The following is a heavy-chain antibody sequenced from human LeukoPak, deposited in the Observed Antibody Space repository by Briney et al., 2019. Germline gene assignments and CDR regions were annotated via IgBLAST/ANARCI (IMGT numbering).Heavy chain of an antibody. D-gene: IGHD1-26*01. CDR3: ARSKVGASGFDC. Sequence: GGSLRLSCAGSGFTFSRFWMGWVRKAPGKGLEWVANIKPDGSEKNYGDSVRGRFTISRDNAKNSLYLQVNSLRAEDTAVYYCARSKVGASGFDCWGQGTLVTVSS. CDR2: IKPDGSEK. V-gene: IGHV3-7*02. J-gene: IGHJ4*02. CDR1: GFTFSRFW.